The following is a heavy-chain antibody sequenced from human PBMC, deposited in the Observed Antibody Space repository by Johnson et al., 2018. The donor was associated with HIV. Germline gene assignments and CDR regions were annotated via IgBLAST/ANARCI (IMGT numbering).Heavy chain of an antibody. V-gene: IGHV3-30*02. D-gene: IGHD6-13*01. Sequence: QVQLVESGGGVVQPGGSLRLSCTASGFSFSSYGMRWVRQAPGKGLEWVAFIQYDGGKTYYGDSVRGRFKISRDNSKKTLDLEIKSLRTEDTALYYCTKETRDSRSAFDVWGQGTMVTVSS. J-gene: IGHJ3*01. CDR2: IQYDGGKT. CDR3: TKETRDSRSAFDV. CDR1: GFSFSSYG.